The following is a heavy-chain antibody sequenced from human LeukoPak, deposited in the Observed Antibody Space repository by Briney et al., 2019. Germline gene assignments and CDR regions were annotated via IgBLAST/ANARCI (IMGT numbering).Heavy chain of an antibody. CDR2: MSPNSGNT. CDR3: AREVDYYDSSGQGYFDY. CDR1: GYTFTSYD. Sequence: ASVKVSCKASGYTFTSYDINWVRQATGQGLEWMGWMSPNSGNTGYAQNFQGRITFTRDTSISTAYMELSSLRSEDTAVYYCAREVDYYDSSGQGYFDYWGQGTLVTVSS. D-gene: IGHD3-22*01. J-gene: IGHJ4*02. V-gene: IGHV1-8*03.